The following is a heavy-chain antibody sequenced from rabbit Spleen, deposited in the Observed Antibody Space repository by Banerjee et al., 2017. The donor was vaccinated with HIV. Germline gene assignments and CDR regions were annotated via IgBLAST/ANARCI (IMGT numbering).Heavy chain of an antibody. D-gene: IGHD2-1*01. CDR3: ARVNYDDYYDYGTRLDL. Sequence: QEQLKETGGGLVQPGGSLTLTCNASGIDFTYYGFSWVRLAPGKGLEWIAYIYPGYGDTDYASWVNGRFTISSDSAQNTVFLQMTSLTAADTATYFCARVNYDDYYDYGTRLDLWGQGTLVTVS. J-gene: IGHJ3*01. CDR2: IYPGYGDT. CDR1: GIDFTYYG. V-gene: IGHV1S47*01.